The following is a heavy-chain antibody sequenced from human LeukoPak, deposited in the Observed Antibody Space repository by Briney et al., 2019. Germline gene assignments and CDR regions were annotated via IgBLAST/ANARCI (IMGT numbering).Heavy chain of an antibody. CDR1: GGSISSYY. V-gene: IGHV4-59*08. CDR3: ARGLARTYYDFWSGYSNWFDP. J-gene: IGHJ5*02. Sequence: SDPLSLTCTASGGSISSYYWRWIRQPPGKGLEWIGYIYYSGSTNYNPSLKSRVTISVGKSKNQFSLKLSSVTAADTAVYYCARGLARTYYDFWSGYSNWFDPWGQGSVVTVSS. D-gene: IGHD3-3*01. CDR2: IYYSGST.